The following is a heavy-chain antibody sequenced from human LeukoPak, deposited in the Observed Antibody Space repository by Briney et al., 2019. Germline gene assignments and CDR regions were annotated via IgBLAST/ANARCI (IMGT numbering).Heavy chain of an antibody. J-gene: IGHJ5*02. V-gene: IGHV4-34*12. CDR3: ASGAWAARLNP. Sequence: RASDTLSLTXAVYGESLNYYYWSWIRQSPGKGLEWIGDIFDGKTINYNPSLKSRVTISAATSSQQFSLNLKSVTAADTAVYFCASGAWAARLNPWAQGALVIVSS. CDR2: IFDGKTI. CDR1: GESLNYYY. D-gene: IGHD1-1*01.